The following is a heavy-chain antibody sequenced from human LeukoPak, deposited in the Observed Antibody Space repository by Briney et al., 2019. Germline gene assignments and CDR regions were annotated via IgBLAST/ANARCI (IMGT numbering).Heavy chain of an antibody. Sequence: SETLSLTCTVSGGSHSPYYWRWIRQPPGKGMEWVGYISYSGSSNYNPSLKSRVTISVDTSKNQFSLKLNSVTAADTAVYYCTRDRRDGYNYVDYWGQGTLVTVSS. CDR1: GGSHSPYY. CDR2: ISYSGSS. D-gene: IGHD5-24*01. CDR3: TRDRRDGYNYVDY. J-gene: IGHJ4*02. V-gene: IGHV4-59*01.